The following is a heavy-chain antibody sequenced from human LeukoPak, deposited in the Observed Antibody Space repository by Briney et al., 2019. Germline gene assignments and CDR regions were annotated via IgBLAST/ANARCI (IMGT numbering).Heavy chain of an antibody. Sequence: GGSLRLSCVASGFPFSSYWMTWVRQAPGKGLEWVANIKQDGSKKSYVDSVRGRFTISRDNAKNSLYLQMNSLRAEDTAIYYCTRVGYIDEGIDYWGQGTLVTVPS. V-gene: IGHV3-7*04. CDR2: IKQDGSKK. CDR3: TRVGYIDEGIDY. D-gene: IGHD5-24*01. J-gene: IGHJ4*02. CDR1: GFPFSSYW.